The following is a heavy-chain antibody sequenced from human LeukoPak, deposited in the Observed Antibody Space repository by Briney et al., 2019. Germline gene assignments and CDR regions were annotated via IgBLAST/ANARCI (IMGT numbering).Heavy chain of an antibody. CDR2: ISRSSYNT. CDR3: ARDRTSGYTYVSDY. D-gene: IGHD5-18*01. J-gene: IGHJ4*02. Sequence: GGSLRLSCVVSGFSVSSFDMNWFRQAPGKGLEWVSYISRSSYNTYYADSVKGRFTIFRDNAENSVHLQMDSLRDEDTAVYYCARDRTSGYTYVSDYWGQGTLFTVSS. V-gene: IGHV3-48*02. CDR1: GFSVSSFD.